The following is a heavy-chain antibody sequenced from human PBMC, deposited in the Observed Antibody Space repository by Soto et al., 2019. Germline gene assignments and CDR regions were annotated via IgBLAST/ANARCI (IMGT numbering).Heavy chain of an antibody. CDR2: ISSSSVYI. CDR3: ARVISGTSSGGGSYDY. V-gene: IGHV3-21*01. Sequence: GGSLRLSCAASGFTLSSYSMNWVRQAPGKGLEWVSSISSSSVYIFYADSVKGRFTISRDNAKNSLYLQMNSLRAEDTAVYYCARVISGTSSGGGSYDYWGQGTLVTVSS. D-gene: IGHD6-6*01. J-gene: IGHJ4*02. CDR1: GFTLSSYS.